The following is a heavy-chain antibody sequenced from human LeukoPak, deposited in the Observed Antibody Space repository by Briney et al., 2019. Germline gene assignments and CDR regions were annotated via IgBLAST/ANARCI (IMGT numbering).Heavy chain of an antibody. D-gene: IGHD6-13*01. J-gene: IGHJ4*02. CDR3: AKDLVGGEAAAGRVNYLDY. CDR2: ILYDGTYK. V-gene: IGHV3-30*18. Sequence: HPGSSLTLSCAASGFTFRTYGMHWVRPSPGKGLEWGGVILYDGTYKYYADYVKGRFTVSRDNYKNMLDLQMHSLRAEDTAVYYCAKDLVGGEAAAGRVNYLDYWGRGTLVTVSS. CDR1: GFTFRTYG.